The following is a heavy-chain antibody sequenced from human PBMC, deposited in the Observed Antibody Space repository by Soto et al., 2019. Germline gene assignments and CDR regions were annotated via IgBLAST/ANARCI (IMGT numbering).Heavy chain of an antibody. CDR1: GYPFTGYY. CDR3: ARDAADDSSGYAPGAFAY. CDR2: INPNSGGT. V-gene: IGHV1-2*02. Sequence: QVQLVQSGAEVKKPGASVKVSCKASGYPFTGYYIHWVRQSPGQGLEWMGWINPNSGGTNYAQKFQGRVTMTRETSISPAYMGLGRRRADDTAVYYCARDAADDSSGYAPGAFAYWGQGKLVTVSS. J-gene: IGHJ4*02. D-gene: IGHD3-22*01.